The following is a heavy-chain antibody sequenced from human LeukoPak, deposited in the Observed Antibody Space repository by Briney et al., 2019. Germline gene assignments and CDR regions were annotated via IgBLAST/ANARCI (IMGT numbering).Heavy chain of an antibody. CDR1: GGSVSSGSYY. CDR2: IYYSGST. J-gene: IGHJ4*02. CDR3: ARENGGGFDY. Sequence: SETLPLTCTVSGGSVSSGSYYWSWIRQPPGKGLEWIGYIYYSGSTNYNPSLKSRVTISVDTSKNQFSLKLSSVTAADTAVYYCARENGGGFDYWGQGTLVTVSS. D-gene: IGHD3-16*01. V-gene: IGHV4-61*01.